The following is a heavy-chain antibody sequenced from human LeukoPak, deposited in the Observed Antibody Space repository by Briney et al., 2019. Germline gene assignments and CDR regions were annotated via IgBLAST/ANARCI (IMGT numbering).Heavy chain of an antibody. Sequence: PSETLSLTCTVSGGSISNYYWSWIRQPAGKGLEWIGRTHTSGSTNYNPSLKSRLTMSVDTSKNRFSLKLSSVTAADTAVYYCARGRWNTGMVSPYYFDYWGQGTLVTVSS. J-gene: IGHJ4*02. CDR2: THTSGST. D-gene: IGHD5-18*01. CDR3: ARGRWNTGMVSPYYFDY. CDR1: GGSISNYY. V-gene: IGHV4-4*07.